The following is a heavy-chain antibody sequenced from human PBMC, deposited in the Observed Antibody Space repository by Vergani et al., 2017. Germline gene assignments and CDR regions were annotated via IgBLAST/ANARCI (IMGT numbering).Heavy chain of an antibody. CDR3: ARGDPYSSGWWSGYYYYGMDV. J-gene: IGHJ6*02. V-gene: IGHV4-59*01. Sequence: QVQLQESGPGLVKPSQTLSLTCTVSGGSISSYYWSWIRQPPGKGLEWIGYIYYSGSTNYNPSLKSRVTISLDTSKNQFSLKLSSVTAADTAVYYCARGDPYSSGWWSGYYYYGMDVWGQGTTVTVSS. D-gene: IGHD6-19*01. CDR1: GGSISSYY. CDR2: IYYSGST.